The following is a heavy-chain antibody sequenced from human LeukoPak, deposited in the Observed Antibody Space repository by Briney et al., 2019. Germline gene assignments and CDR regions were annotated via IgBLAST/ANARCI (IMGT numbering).Heavy chain of an antibody. CDR1: GYTFTGYY. D-gene: IGHD3-22*01. Sequence: ASVKVSCKASGYTFTGYYMHWVRQAPGQGLEWMGWINPNSGGTNYAQKFQGRVTMTRDTSISTAYMELSRLRSDDTAVYYCARSRSVITTTIIVIRRLWFDPWGQGTLVTVSS. CDR3: ARSRSVITTTIIVIRRLWFDP. CDR2: INPNSGGT. J-gene: IGHJ5*02. V-gene: IGHV1-2*02.